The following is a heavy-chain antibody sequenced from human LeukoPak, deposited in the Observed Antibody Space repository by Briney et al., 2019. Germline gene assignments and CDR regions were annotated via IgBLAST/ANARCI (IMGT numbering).Heavy chain of an antibody. D-gene: IGHD6-13*01. CDR3: ARDKQQPIDAFDI. J-gene: IGHJ3*02. V-gene: IGHV1-69*13. CDR1: GYTFTSYG. Sequence: SVKVSCKASGYTFTSYGISWVRQAPGQGLEWMGGIIPIFGTANYAQKFQGRVTITADESTSTAYMELSSLRSEDTAVYYCARDKQQPIDAFDIWGQGTMVTVSS. CDR2: IIPIFGTA.